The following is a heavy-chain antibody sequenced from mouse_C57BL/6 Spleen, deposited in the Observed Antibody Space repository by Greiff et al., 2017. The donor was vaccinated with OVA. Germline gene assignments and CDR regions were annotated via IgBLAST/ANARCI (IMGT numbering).Heavy chain of an antibody. D-gene: IGHD2-3*01. V-gene: IGHV1-19*01. CDR2: INPYNGGT. J-gene: IGHJ4*01. Sequence: EVQLVESGPVLVKPGASVKMSCKASGYTFTDYYMNWVKQSHGKSLEWIGVINPYNGGTSYNQKFKGKATLTVDKSSSTAYMELNSLTSEDSAVYYCARDGADAMDYWGQGTSVTVSS. CDR3: ARDGADAMDY. CDR1: GYTFTDYY.